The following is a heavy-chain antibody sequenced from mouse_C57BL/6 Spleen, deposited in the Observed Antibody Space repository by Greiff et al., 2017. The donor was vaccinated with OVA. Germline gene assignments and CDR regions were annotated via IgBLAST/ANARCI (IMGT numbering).Heavy chain of an antibody. CDR2: INPNYGTT. D-gene: IGHD1-1*01. V-gene: IGHV1-39*01. CDR3: ARGIHYGSSSYAMDY. J-gene: IGHJ4*01. CDR1: GYSFTDYN. Sequence: EVQGVASGPELVKPGASVKISCKASGYSFTDYNMNWVKQSNGKSLEWIGVINPNYGTTSYNQKFKGKATLTVDQSSSPAYMQLNSLTSEDSAVYYCARGIHYGSSSYAMDYWGQGTSVTVSS.